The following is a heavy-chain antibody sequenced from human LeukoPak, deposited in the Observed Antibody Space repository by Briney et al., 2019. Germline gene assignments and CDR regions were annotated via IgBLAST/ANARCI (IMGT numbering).Heavy chain of an antibody. CDR3: ARLLSGGFDY. Sequence: SETLSLTCTVSGGSISSSSYYWGWLRQPPGKGLEWIGSIYYSGSTYYNPFLKSRVTISVDTSKNQFSLKLSSVTAADTAVYYCARLLSGGFDYWGQGTLVTVSS. CDR2: IYYSGST. J-gene: IGHJ4*02. V-gene: IGHV4-39*01. CDR1: GGSISSSSYY.